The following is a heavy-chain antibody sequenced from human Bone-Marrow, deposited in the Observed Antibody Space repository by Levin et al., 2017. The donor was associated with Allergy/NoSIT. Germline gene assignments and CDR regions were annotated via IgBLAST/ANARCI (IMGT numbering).Heavy chain of an antibody. Sequence: GSLRLSCSVSGGSIGSGTYYWGWIRQPSGTGLEWIGMIYYSGSTYYNPSLESRLTISVDTSKNQFSLKLSSVTAADTAVYYCARPQYNAFDYWGQGTLVTVSS. CDR3: ARPQYNAFDY. CDR2: IYYSGST. V-gene: IGHV4-39*01. CDR1: GGSIGSGTYY. D-gene: IGHD1-14*01. J-gene: IGHJ4*02.